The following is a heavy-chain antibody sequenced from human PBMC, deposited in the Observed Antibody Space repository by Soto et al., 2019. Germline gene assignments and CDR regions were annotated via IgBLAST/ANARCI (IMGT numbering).Heavy chain of an antibody. CDR1: RGSISSSSYY. Sequence: SETLSLTCSLSRGSISSSSYYWAWIRQPPGKGPEWIGSIYYSGTTYYNPSLESRVTIFVDTSKNQFSLYLNSVTAADAAVYYCSRHGDASSWYFFDYWGQGALVTVSS. D-gene: IGHD6-13*01. CDR2: IYYSGTT. CDR3: SRHGDASSWYFFDY. V-gene: IGHV4-39*01. J-gene: IGHJ4*02.